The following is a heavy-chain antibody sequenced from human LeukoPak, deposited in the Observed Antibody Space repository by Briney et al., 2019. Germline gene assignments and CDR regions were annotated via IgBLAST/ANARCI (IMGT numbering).Heavy chain of an antibody. V-gene: IGHV4-39*01. J-gene: IGHJ4*02. D-gene: IGHD5-24*01. Sequence: SETLSLTCTVSGGSITSSSYYWGWVRQPPGKGLQWIGSFYYSGSTYYNPSLKSRVTIYVDTSENQFSLKLSSVTAADTAVYYCARGRRDGYNLEYFDKWGQGTLVTVSS. CDR3: ARGRRDGYNLEYFDK. CDR1: GGSITSSSYY. CDR2: FYYSGST.